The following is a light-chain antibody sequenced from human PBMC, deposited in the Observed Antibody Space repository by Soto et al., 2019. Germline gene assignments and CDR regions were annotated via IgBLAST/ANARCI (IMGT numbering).Light chain of an antibody. Sequence: QSVLTQPPSVSGAPGQRVTISCTGSSSNIGAGYDVHWYQQLPGTAPKLLIYGNSNRPSGVPDRFSGSKSGTSASLAITGLQAEDEADYSCQSYDSSLSAYVVFGGGTQLTVL. CDR1: SSNIGAGYD. V-gene: IGLV1-40*01. J-gene: IGLJ2*01. CDR3: QSYDSSLSAYVV. CDR2: GNS.